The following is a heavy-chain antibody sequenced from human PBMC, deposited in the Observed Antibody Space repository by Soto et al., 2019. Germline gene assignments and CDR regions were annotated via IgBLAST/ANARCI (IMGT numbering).Heavy chain of an antibody. CDR2: IIPLFSTT. D-gene: IGHD1-7*01. Sequence: QVQLVQAGAEVKRPGSSVKVSCKASGGTFSSHIISWVRQAPGQGLGWMGGIIPLFSTTNYAQKFQGRVTITADESTSTAYMELNSVRSEGTAANYCARSSKLSGTRDWGQGTVVTVSS. V-gene: IGHV1-69*01. CDR3: ARSSKLSGTRD. J-gene: IGHJ4*02. CDR1: GGTFSSHI.